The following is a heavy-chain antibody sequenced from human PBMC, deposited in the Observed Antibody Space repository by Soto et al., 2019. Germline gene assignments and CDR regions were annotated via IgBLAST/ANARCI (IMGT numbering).Heavy chain of an antibody. D-gene: IGHD6-6*01. J-gene: IGHJ4*02. CDR2: IYYSGST. CDR1: GGSISSGGYY. CDR3: AREGAARPPDY. Sequence: SETLSLTCTVSGGSISSGGYYWSWIRQHPGKGLEWIGYIYYSGSTYYNPSLKSRVTISVDTSKNQFSLKLSSVTAADTAVYYCAREGAARPPDYWGQGTLVTVSS. V-gene: IGHV4-31*03.